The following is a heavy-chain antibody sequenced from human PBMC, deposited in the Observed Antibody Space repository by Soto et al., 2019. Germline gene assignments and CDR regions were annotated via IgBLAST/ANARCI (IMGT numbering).Heavy chain of an antibody. J-gene: IGHJ3*02. Sequence: PSETLSLTCTVSGGSISSYYWSWIRQPAGKGLEWIGRIYTSGSTNYNPSLKSRVTMSVDTSKNQFSLKLSSVTAADTAVYYCERVANMVRGPDDFDIWGQGTMVTVSS. D-gene: IGHD3-10*01. CDR1: GGSISSYY. CDR2: IYTSGST. V-gene: IGHV4-4*07. CDR3: ERVANMVRGPDDFDI.